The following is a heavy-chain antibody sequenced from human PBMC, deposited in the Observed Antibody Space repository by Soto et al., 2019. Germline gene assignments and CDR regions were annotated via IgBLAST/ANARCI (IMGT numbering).Heavy chain of an antibody. CDR1: GGSISSGDYY. CDR3: ARDRGLGNYYYGMDV. D-gene: IGHD1-26*01. CDR2: IYYSGST. Sequence: TLSLTCTVSGGSISSGDYYWSWIRQPPGKGLEWIGYIYYSGSTYYNPPLKSRVTISVDTSKNQFSLKLSSVTAADTAVYYCARDRGLGNYYYGMDVWGQGTTVTGSS. J-gene: IGHJ6*02. V-gene: IGHV4-30-4*01.